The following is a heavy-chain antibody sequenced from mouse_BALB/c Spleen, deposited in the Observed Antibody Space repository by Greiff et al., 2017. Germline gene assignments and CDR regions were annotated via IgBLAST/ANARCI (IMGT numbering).Heavy chain of an antibody. CDR2: ISSGGSYT. V-gene: IGHV5-9-3*01. CDR1: GFTFSSYA. CDR3: ARHEDDYDPAWFAY. J-gene: IGHJ3*01. D-gene: IGHD2-4*01. Sequence: EVMLVESGGGLVKPGGSLKLSCAASGFTFSSYAMSWVRQTPEKRLEWVATISSGGSYTYYPDSVKGRFTISRDNAKNTLYLQMSSLRSEDTAMYYCARHEDDYDPAWFAYWGQGTLVTVSA.